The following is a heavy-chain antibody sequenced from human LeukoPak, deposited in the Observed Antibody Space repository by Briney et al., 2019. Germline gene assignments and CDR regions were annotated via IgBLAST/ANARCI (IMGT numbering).Heavy chain of an antibody. Sequence: PGGSLRLSCAASGFTFSSYGMHWVRQAPGKGLEWVAFIRYDGSNKYYADSVKGRFTISRDNSKNTLYLQMNSLRAEDTAVYYCARVPYFCSSTSCPLYYMDVWSKGTTVTVSS. CDR1: GFTFSSYG. D-gene: IGHD2-2*01. J-gene: IGHJ6*03. CDR2: IRYDGSNK. V-gene: IGHV3-30*02. CDR3: ARVPYFCSSTSCPLYYMDV.